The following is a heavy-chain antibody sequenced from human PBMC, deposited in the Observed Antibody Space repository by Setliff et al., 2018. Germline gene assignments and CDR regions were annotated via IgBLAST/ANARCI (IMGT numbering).Heavy chain of an antibody. CDR1: GFT. V-gene: IGHV3-30*01. CDR2: IPSDGISK. Sequence: GGSLRLSCAAFGFTVHWVRQAPGKGLEWVSAIPSDGISKYYAESVKGRFTISRDNSKNTVYLQMDSLTADDTAVYYCAREGGSSGYCGYFDYWGQGTLVTVSS. D-gene: IGHD3-22*01. CDR3: AREGGSSGYCGYFDY. J-gene: IGHJ4*02.